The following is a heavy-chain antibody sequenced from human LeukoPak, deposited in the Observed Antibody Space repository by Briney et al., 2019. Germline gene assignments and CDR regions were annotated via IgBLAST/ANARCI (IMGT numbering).Heavy chain of an antibody. D-gene: IGHD6-25*01. V-gene: IGHV4-39*02. J-gene: IGHJ4*02. Sequence: MASETLSPTCTVSGDSISRSTYYWAWIRQPPGKGLEWIGSVYYGRSPYFNPSLESRATISVDTSKNHFSLKMSSVTAADTAVYYCARSSGTGTFSYWGQGTLVTVSS. CDR3: ARSSGTGTFSY. CDR2: VYYGRSP. CDR1: GDSISRSTYY.